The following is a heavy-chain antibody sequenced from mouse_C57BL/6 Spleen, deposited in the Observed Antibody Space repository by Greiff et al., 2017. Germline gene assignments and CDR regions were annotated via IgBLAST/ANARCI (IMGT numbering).Heavy chain of an antibody. V-gene: IGHV1-69*01. CDR3: ARSHFYRNYTWFAY. Sequence: VQLQQPGAELVMPGASVKLSCKASGYTFTSYWMHWVKQRPGQGLEWIGEIDPSDSYTNYNQKFKGKSTLTVDKSSSTAYMQLSSLTSEDSAVYYCARSHFYRNYTWFAYWGQGTLVTVSA. D-gene: IGHD2-5*01. J-gene: IGHJ3*01. CDR2: IDPSDSYT. CDR1: GYTFTSYW.